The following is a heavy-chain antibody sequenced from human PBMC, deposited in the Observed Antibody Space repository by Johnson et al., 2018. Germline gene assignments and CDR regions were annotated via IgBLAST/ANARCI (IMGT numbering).Heavy chain of an antibody. CDR1: GFTFSSYG. CDR2: IWYDGSNK. Sequence: QVQLVQSGGGVVQPGRSLRLSCAASGFTFSSYGMHWVRQAPGKGLEWVAVIWYDGSNKYYADSVKGRFTISRDNSKNTLYLQMNRLRAEDTAVYYCARVLGDAFDIWGQGTMVTVSS. CDR3: ARVLGDAFDI. J-gene: IGHJ3*02. V-gene: IGHV3-33*01. D-gene: IGHD7-27*01.